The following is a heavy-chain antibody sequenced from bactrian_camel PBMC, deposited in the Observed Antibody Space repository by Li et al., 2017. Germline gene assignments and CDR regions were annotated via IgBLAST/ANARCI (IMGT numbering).Heavy chain of an antibody. D-gene: IGHD5*01. CDR1: GYTDDGHC. Sequence: QLVESGGGSVRAGTSLTLTCVTSGYTDDGHCMGWFRQVPGKQREKVALIGSDRATHYSQSVKGRFTLSEDSAKNTVYLQMNSLTPEDTAIYYCAARGGGGRVGCSLGHYGDADFGRWGQG. CDR3: AARGGGGRVGCSLGHYGDADFGR. CDR2: IGSDRAT. V-gene: IGHV3S53*01. J-gene: IGHJ6*01.